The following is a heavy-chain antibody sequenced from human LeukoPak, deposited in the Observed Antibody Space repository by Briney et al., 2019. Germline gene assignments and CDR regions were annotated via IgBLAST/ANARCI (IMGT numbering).Heavy chain of an antibody. CDR1: GGSIRSGDYY. V-gene: IGHV4-30-4*01. D-gene: IGHD3-9*01. Sequence: SETLSLTCTVSGGSIRSGDYYWSWIRQPPGKGLEWIGYIYYSGSTYYNPSLKSRVTISVDTSKNQFSLKLSSVTAVDTAVYYCARDDFDHYFDYWGQGTLVTVSS. J-gene: IGHJ4*02. CDR2: IYYSGST. CDR3: ARDDFDHYFDY.